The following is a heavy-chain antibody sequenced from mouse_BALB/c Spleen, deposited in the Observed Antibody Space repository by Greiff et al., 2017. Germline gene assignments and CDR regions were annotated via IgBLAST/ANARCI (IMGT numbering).Heavy chain of an antibody. CDR2: INPSNGRT. J-gene: IGHJ3*01. CDR3: AREATATRAY. D-gene: IGHD1-2*01. V-gene: IGHV1S81*02. Sequence: QVQLQQPGAELVKPGASVKLSCKASGYTFTSYWMHWVKQRPGQGLEWIGEINPSNGRTNYNEKFKSKATLTVDKSSSTAYMQLSSLTSEDSAVYYCAREATATRAYWGQGTLVTVSA. CDR1: GYTFTSYW.